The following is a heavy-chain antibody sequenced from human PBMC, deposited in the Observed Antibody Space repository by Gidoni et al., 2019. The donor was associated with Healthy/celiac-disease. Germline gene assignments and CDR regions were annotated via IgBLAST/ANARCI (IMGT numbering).Heavy chain of an antibody. CDR1: VSTLPDLS. CDR2: FDPEDGET. D-gene: IGHD3-16*02. J-gene: IGHJ4*02. CDR3: AAYDYVWGSYRFCFDY. V-gene: IGHV1-24*01. Sequence: QVQLVQSGAEVTTPGASVKVSCKVSVSTLPDLSMHWVRQAPGKGLEWMGGFDPEDGETIYAQKFQGRVTMTEDTSTDTAYMELSSLRSEDTAVYYCAAYDYVWGSYRFCFDYWGQGTLVTVSS.